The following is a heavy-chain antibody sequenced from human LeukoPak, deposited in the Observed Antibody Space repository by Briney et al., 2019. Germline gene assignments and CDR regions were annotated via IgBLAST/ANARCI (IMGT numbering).Heavy chain of an antibody. J-gene: IGHJ5*02. CDR2: IYHSGST. D-gene: IGHD3-9*01. V-gene: IGHV4-30-2*01. CDR1: GGSISSGGYS. Sequence: SETLSLTCAVSGGSISSGGYSWSWIRQPPGKGLEWIGYIYHSGSTNYNPSLKSRVTISVDTSKNQFSLKLSSVTAADTAVYYCARGHYDILTGYAPWGQGTLVTVSS. CDR3: ARGHYDILTGYAP.